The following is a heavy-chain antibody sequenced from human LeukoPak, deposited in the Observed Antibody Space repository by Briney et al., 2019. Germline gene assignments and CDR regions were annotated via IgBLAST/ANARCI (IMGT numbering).Heavy chain of an antibody. Sequence: GGSLRLSCTTSGFNFRAYWMGWVRQAPGEGLEWVSSISSSSSYIYYADSVKGRFTISRDNAKNSLYLQMNSLRAEDTAVYYCARDYDILTGERIYFDYWGQGTLVTVSS. CDR1: GFNFRAYW. D-gene: IGHD3-9*01. CDR3: ARDYDILTGERIYFDY. J-gene: IGHJ4*02. CDR2: ISSSSSYI. V-gene: IGHV3-21*01.